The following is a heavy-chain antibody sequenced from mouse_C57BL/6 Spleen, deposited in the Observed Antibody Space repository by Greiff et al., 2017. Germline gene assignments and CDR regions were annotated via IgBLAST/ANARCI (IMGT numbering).Heavy chain of an antibody. V-gene: IGHV5-6*01. J-gene: IGHJ1*03. CDR2: ISSGGSYT. D-gene: IGHD4-1*01. Sequence: EVMLVESGGDLVKPGGSLKLSCAASGFTFSSYGMSWVRQTPDKRLEWVATISSGGSYTYYPDSVKGRFTISRDNAKNTLYLQMSSLKSEDTAMYYCARLGTDWYFDVWGTGTTVTVSS. CDR1: GFTFSSYG. CDR3: ARLGTDWYFDV.